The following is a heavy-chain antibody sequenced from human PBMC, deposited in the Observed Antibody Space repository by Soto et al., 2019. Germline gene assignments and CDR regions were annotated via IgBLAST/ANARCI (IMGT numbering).Heavy chain of an antibody. J-gene: IGHJ4*02. V-gene: IGHV4-34*01. CDR2: INHSGST. CDR1: GASFGGYY. D-gene: IGHD2-2*01. Sequence: SETLSLTCAVYGASFGGYYWTWIRQPPGKGLEWIGEINHSGSTTYNPSLKSRVAISIDTSKNQFSLKLSSVTAADTAVYYCARRVVPAAMGLWGQGTLVTVS. CDR3: ARRVVPAAMGL.